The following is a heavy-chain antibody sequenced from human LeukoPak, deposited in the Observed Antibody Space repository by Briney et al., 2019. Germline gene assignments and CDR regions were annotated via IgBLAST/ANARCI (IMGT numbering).Heavy chain of an antibody. CDR3: ARTGDWSYFDY. J-gene: IGHJ4*02. V-gene: IGHV4-34*01. CDR1: GGSFSGYY. CDR2: INHSGST. D-gene: IGHD3-9*01. Sequence: TSETLSLTCAVYGGSFSGYYWSWIRQPPGKGLEWIGEINHSGSTNYNPSLKSRVTISVDKSKNQFSLRLSSVTATDTAVYYCARTGDWSYFDYWGQGTLVTVSS.